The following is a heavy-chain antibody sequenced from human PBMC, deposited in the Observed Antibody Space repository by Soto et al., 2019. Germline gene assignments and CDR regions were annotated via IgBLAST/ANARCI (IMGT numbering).Heavy chain of an antibody. CDR3: ARAPEPLNGSGSYGPLDY. J-gene: IGHJ4*02. Sequence: SETLSLTCTVSGGSISSGGYYWSWIRQHPGKGLEWIGYIYYSGSTYYNPSLKSRVTISVDTSKNQFSLKLSSVTAADTAVYYCARAPEPLNGSGSYGPLDYWGQGTLVTVSS. D-gene: IGHD3-10*01. V-gene: IGHV4-31*03. CDR1: GGSISSGGYY. CDR2: IYYSGST.